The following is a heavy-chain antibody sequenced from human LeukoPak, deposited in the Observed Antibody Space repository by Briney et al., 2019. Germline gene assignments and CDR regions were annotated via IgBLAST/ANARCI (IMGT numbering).Heavy chain of an antibody. CDR2: INPSGGST. V-gene: IGHV1-46*01. Sequence: GASVKVSCKASGYTFTSYGISWVRQAPGQGLEWMGIINPSGGSTSYAQKFQGRVTMTRDTSTSTVYMELSSLRSEDTAVYYCARVKPRIGGGSIAAYDYWGQGTLVTVSS. CDR3: ARVKPRIGGGSIAAYDY. CDR1: GYTFTSYG. D-gene: IGHD6-6*01. J-gene: IGHJ4*02.